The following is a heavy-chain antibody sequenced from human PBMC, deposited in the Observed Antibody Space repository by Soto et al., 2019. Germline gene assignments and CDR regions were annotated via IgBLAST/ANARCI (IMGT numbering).Heavy chain of an antibody. J-gene: IGHJ4*02. Sequence: SETLSLTCTVSVGSISSGGYYWSWIRHHPGKGLEWIGYIYYSGSTYYNPSLKSRVTISVDTSKNQFSLKLSSVTAADTAVYYCAREEVPHYYDSSGFHTTPNGGQGTLVTVS. CDR2: IYYSGST. D-gene: IGHD3-22*01. CDR1: VGSISSGGYY. V-gene: IGHV4-31*03. CDR3: AREEVPHYYDSSGFHTTPN.